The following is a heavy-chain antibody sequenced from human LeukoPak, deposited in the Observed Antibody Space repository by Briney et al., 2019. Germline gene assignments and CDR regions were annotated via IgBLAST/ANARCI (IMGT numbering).Heavy chain of an antibody. CDR1: GGTFSSYA. J-gene: IGHJ5*02. Sequence: SVKVSCKASGGTFSSYAISRVRQAPGQGLEWMGRIIPILGIANYAQKFQGRVTITADKSTSTAYMELSSLRSEDTAVYYCARGHDYRLTPWGQGTLVTVSS. CDR2: IIPILGIA. D-gene: IGHD5-12*01. V-gene: IGHV1-69*04. CDR3: ARGHDYRLTP.